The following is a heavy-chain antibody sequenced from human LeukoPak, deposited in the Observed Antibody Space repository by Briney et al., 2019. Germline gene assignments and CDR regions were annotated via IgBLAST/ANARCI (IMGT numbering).Heavy chain of an antibody. CDR3: ARGNYGDPSPYFDY. V-gene: IGHV4-34*01. CDR1: GGSFSGYY. J-gene: IGHJ4*02. Sequence: SETLSLTCAVYGGSFSGYYWSWVRQPPGKGLEWVGEINHSGSTNYNPSLKSRVTISVDTSKTQFSLKLSSVTAADTAVYYCARGNYGDPSPYFDYWGQGTLVTVSS. CDR2: INHSGST. D-gene: IGHD4-17*01.